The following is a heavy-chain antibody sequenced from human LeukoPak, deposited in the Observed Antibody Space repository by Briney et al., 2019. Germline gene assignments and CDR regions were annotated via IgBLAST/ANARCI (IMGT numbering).Heavy chain of an antibody. CDR3: ARVHPRYYYYMDV. Sequence: PSETLSLTCTVSGGSISSGDYYWSWIRQPPGKGLEWIGYIYYSGSTYYNPSLKSRVTISVDTSKNQFSLKLSSVTAADTAVYYCARVHPRYYYYMDVWGKGTTVTVSS. J-gene: IGHJ6*03. V-gene: IGHV4-30-4*08. CDR2: IYYSGST. CDR1: GGSISSGDYY.